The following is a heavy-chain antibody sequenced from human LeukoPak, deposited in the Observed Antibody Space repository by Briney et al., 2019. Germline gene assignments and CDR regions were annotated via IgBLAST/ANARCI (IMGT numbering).Heavy chain of an antibody. Sequence: PGGSLRLSCAASGFTFSRYSMNWVRQPPGKGLEWIGEINHSGSTNYNPSLKSRVTISVDTSKNQFSLKLSSVTAADTAVYYCATMPTNYYYYYYMDVWGKGTTSPSP. CDR2: INHSGST. J-gene: IGHJ6*03. D-gene: IGHD5-12*01. CDR1: GFTFSRYS. V-gene: IGHV4-34*08. CDR3: ATMPTNYYYYYYMDV.